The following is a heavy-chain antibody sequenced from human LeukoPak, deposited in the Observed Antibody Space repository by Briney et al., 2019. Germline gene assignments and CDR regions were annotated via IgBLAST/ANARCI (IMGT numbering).Heavy chain of an antibody. V-gene: IGHV1-69*01. CDR3: ARGLKHGHRDGRWFDP. J-gene: IGHJ5*02. D-gene: IGHD1-14*01. CDR1: GGTFSSYA. Sequence: SVKVSCKASGGTFSSYAISWVRQAPGQRLEWMGGIIPIFGTANYAQKFQGRATITADESTSTAYMELSSLRSEDTAVYYCARGLKHGHRDGRWFDPWGQGTLVTVSS. CDR2: IIPIFGTA.